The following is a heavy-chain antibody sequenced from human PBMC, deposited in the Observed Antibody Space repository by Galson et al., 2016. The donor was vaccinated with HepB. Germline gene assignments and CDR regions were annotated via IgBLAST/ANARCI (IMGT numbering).Heavy chain of an antibody. CDR1: GFTFTTYW. V-gene: IGHV3-7*01. Sequence: SLRLSCAASGFTFTTYWMSWVRQAPGKGLEWVANIKQDESEKFYVDSVKGRFTVSRDNAKNSLFLQVRSLRAEDTAVYFCATFIEENSSFESWGQGTLVTVSS. J-gene: IGHJ4*02. D-gene: IGHD1/OR15-1a*01. CDR3: ATFIEENSSFES. CDR2: IKQDESEK.